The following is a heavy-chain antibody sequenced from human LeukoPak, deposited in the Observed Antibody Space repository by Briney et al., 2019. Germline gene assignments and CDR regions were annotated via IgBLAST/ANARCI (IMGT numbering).Heavy chain of an antibody. CDR2: MNPNSGNT. Sequence: ASVKVSCKASGYTFTSYDINWVRQATGQGLEWMGWMNPNSGNTGYAQKFQGRVTMTRNTSISTAYMELSSLRSEDTAVYYCARDPPDSSGYYRPFYYFDYWGQGTLVTVSS. V-gene: IGHV1-8*01. D-gene: IGHD3-22*01. CDR1: GYTFTSYD. J-gene: IGHJ4*02. CDR3: ARDPPDSSGYYRPFYYFDY.